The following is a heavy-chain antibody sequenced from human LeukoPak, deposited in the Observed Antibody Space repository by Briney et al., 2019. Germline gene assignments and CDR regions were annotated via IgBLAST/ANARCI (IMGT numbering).Heavy chain of an antibody. Sequence: PSETLSLTCTVSGGSISSSSYYWGWIRQPPGKGLEWIGSIYFSGSSYYNPSLRSRVTISVDTSKNQFSLGLTSVTAADTAVYYCARLLFAMDVWGQGTTVTVSS. CDR2: IYFSGSS. CDR3: ARLLFAMDV. CDR1: GGSISSSSYY. V-gene: IGHV4-39*01. D-gene: IGHD2-21*01. J-gene: IGHJ6*02.